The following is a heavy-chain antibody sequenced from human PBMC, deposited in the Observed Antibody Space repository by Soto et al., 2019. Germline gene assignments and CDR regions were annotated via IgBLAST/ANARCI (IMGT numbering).Heavy chain of an antibody. CDR1: GDSVSSNSAG. J-gene: IGHJ6*03. Sequence: SQTLSLTCDISGDSVSSNSAGWNWIRQTPSRGLEWLGRTYYKSKWYYTYAASVKSRITVSPDTSKNQFSLQSTSVTPEDSAVFYCARGSWVDVSGHFYMDVWDKGNTVTVSS. D-gene: IGHD1-26*01. CDR2: TYYKSKWYY. CDR3: ARGSWVDVSGHFYMDV. V-gene: IGHV6-1*01.